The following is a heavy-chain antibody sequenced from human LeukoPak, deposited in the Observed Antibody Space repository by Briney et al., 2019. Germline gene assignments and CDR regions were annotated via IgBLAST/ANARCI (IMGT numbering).Heavy chain of an antibody. D-gene: IGHD3-3*01. CDR1: GFTFSGSA. CDR3: TSWNDFWPTRYNWFVP. V-gene: IGHV3-73*01. Sequence: PGGSLRLSCAASGFTFSGSAMHWVRQASGKGLEWVGRIRSKANSYATAYAASVKGRFTISRDDSKNTAYLQMNSLKTEDTAVYYCTSWNDFWPTRYNWFVPWGQGTLVTVSS. J-gene: IGHJ5*02. CDR2: IRSKANSYAT.